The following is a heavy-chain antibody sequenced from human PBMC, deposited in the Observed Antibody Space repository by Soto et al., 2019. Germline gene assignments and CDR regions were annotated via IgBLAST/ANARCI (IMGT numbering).Heavy chain of an antibody. J-gene: IGHJ6*02. CDR3: AKNGQPPYYYYGLDV. D-gene: IGHD2-8*01. Sequence: ASVKVSCKASGYTFTRYGISWVRQAPGQGLEWMGWISGYNGDTNYAQKFQDRVSVTIDTSTGTAYMELRSLTSDDTTIYYCAKNGQPPYYYYGLDVWGQGTKVTVSS. CDR2: ISGYNGDT. CDR1: GYTFTRYG. V-gene: IGHV1-18*01.